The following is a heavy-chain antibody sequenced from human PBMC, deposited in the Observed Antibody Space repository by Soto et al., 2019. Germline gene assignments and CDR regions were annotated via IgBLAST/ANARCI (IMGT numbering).Heavy chain of an antibody. CDR1: GYTFTSYD. V-gene: IGHV1-8*01. CDR3: ARAEDSALLWFGGKGYYMDV. CDR2: MNPNSGNT. J-gene: IGHJ6*03. Sequence: ASVKVSCKASGYTFTSYDINWVRQATGQGLEWMGWMNPNSGNTGYAQKFQGRVTMTRNTSISTAYMELSSLRSEDTAVYYCARAEDSALLWFGGKGYYMDVWGKGTTVTVSS. D-gene: IGHD3-10*01.